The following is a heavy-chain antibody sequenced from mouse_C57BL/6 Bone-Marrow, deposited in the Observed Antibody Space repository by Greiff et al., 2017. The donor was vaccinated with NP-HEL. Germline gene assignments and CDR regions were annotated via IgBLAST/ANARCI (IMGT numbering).Heavy chain of an antibody. V-gene: IGHV5-16*01. J-gene: IGHJ4*01. CDR1: GFTFSDYY. CDR3: ARGGYYYGGLYYYAMDY. Sequence: EVKVVESEGGLVQPGSSMKLSCTASGFTFSDYYMAWVRQVPEKGLEWVANINYDGSSTYYLDSLKSRFIISRDNAKNILYLQMSSLKSEDTATYYCARGGYYYGGLYYYAMDYWGQGTSVTVSS. D-gene: IGHD1-1*02. CDR2: INYDGSST.